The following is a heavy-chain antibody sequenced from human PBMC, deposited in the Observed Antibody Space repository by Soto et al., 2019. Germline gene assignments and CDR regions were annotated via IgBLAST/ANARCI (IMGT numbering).Heavy chain of an antibody. V-gene: IGHV4-38-2*01. D-gene: IGHD3-3*02. J-gene: IGHJ4*02. CDR2: IYHSGNT. Sequence: PSETLSLTCAVSGYSITNGYYRGWIRQPPGKGLEWIGSIYHSGNTYYNPSLKSRVTLSIDTSKNQFSLKLRSVTAADTAMYYCARVKLAGRGSFHDWGQGTLVTVSS. CDR3: ARVKLAGRGSFHD. CDR1: GYSITNGYY.